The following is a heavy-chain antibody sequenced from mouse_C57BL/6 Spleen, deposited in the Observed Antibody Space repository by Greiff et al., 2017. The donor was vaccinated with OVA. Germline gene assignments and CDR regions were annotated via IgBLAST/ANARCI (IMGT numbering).Heavy chain of an antibody. CDR1: GYTFTSYG. V-gene: IGHV1-81*01. D-gene: IGHD2-3*01. CDR2: IYPRSGNT. CDR3: ARSGDGYLYAMDY. Sequence: VQLQQSGAELARPGASVKLSCKASGYTFTSYGISWVKQRTGQGLEWIGEIYPRSGNTYYNEKFKGKATLTADKSSSTAYMELRSLTSEDSAVYFCARSGDGYLYAMDYWGQGTSVTVSS. J-gene: IGHJ4*01.